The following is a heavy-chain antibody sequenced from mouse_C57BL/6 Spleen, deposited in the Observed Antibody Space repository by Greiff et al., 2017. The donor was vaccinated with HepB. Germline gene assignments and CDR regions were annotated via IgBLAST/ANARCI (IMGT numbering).Heavy chain of an antibody. D-gene: IGHD1-1*01. Sequence: VQLQQSGAELVKPGASVKISCKASGYAFSSYWMNWVKQRPGKGLEWIGQIYPGDGDTNYNGKFKGKATLTADRSSSTAYMQLSSLTSENSAVYFCAPTVVATCDYWGQGTTLTVSS. CDR3: APTVVATCDY. J-gene: IGHJ2*01. V-gene: IGHV1-80*01. CDR2: IYPGDGDT. CDR1: GYAFSSYW.